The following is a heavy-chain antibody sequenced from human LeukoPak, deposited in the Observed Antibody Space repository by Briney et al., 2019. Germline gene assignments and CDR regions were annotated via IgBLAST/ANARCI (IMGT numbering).Heavy chain of an antibody. V-gene: IGHV1-18*01. CDR3: ITMIVVVITSYYYYYYMDV. J-gene: IGHJ6*03. CDR1: GYTFTSYG. Sequence: GASVKVSCKASGYTFTSYGISWVRQAPGQGLEWMGWISAYNGNTNYAQKLQGRVTMTTDTSTSTAYMELRSLRSDDTAVYYSITMIVVVITSYYYYYYMDVWGKGTTVTVSS. D-gene: IGHD3-22*01. CDR2: ISAYNGNT.